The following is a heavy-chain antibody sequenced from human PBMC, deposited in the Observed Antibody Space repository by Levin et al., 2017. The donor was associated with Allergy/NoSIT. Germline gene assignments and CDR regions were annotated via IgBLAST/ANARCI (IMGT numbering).Heavy chain of an antibody. D-gene: IGHD2-15*01. V-gene: IGHV4-59*08. CDR2: IYNSGST. CDR3: ARRFCSGDICYSGSHGMDV. J-gene: IGHJ6*02. CDR1: GASISSSY. Sequence: SLTLSLPCTVSGASISSSYWSWIRQPPGKGLEWIGYIYNSGSTKYNPSLKSRVTISVDTSKNQFSLKLNSVTAADTAVYYCARRFCSGDICYSGSHGMDVWGQGTTVTVSS.